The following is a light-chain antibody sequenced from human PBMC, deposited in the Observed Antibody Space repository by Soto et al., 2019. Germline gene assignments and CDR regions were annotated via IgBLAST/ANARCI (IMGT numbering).Light chain of an antibody. Sequence: ALTQPASVSGSPGQSITISCTGTSSDVGKYNLVSWYQQHPGKAPKLMIYEATKRPSGVSNRFSGSKSGNTASLTISGLQAEDEADYYCSSHAGRGTVVFGGGTKLTVL. V-gene: IGLV2-23*01. CDR2: EAT. CDR1: SSDVGKYNL. J-gene: IGLJ2*01. CDR3: SSHAGRGTVV.